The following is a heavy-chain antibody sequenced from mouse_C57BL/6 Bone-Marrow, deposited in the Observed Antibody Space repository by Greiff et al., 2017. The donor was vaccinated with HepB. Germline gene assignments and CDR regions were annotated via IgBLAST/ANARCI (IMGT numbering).Heavy chain of an antibody. D-gene: IGHD1-1*01. V-gene: IGHV2-2*01. J-gene: IGHJ2*01. CDR2: IWSGGST. CDR1: GFSLTSYG. CDR3: ASYYYGLDY. Sequence: VMLVESGPGLVQPSQSLSITCTVSGFSLTSYGVHWVRQSPAKGLEWLGVIWSGGSTDYNAAFISRLSISKDNSKSQVFFKMNSLQADDTAIYYCASYYYGLDYWGQGTTLTVSS.